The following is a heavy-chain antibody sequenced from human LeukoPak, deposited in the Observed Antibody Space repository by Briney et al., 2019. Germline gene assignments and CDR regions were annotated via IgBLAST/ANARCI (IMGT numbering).Heavy chain of an antibody. J-gene: IGHJ3*02. CDR1: GFTFSSYA. Sequence: PGGSLRLSCAASGFTFSSYAMHWVRQAPGKGLEWVAVISYDGSNKYYADSVKGRFTISRDNSKNTLYLQMNSLRAEDTAVYYCARDGYSGSYYDDAFDIWGQGTMVTVSS. CDR2: ISYDGSNK. CDR3: ARDGYSGSYYDDAFDI. V-gene: IGHV3-30-3*01. D-gene: IGHD1-26*01.